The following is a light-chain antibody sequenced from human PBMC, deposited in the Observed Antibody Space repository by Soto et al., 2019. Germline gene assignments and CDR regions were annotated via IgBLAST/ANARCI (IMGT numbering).Light chain of an antibody. Sequence: QSLRPPPPSASGTAGQRVTISCSRSGSNIGSNTVNWYQQLPGPAPKLLIYSNNQRPSGVPDRFFGYKSGTLASLDISGLQSDDEAEYYWAAWDDSRNGYVFGTETKVTVL. CDR1: GSNIGSNT. J-gene: IGLJ1*01. CDR2: SNN. CDR3: AAWDDSRNGYV. V-gene: IGLV1-44*01.